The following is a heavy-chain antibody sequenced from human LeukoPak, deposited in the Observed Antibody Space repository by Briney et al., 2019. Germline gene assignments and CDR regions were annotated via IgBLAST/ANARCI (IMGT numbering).Heavy chain of an antibody. J-gene: IGHJ6*03. V-gene: IGHV3-30*18. CDR2: ISYDGSNK. Sequence: PGGSLRLSCAASGFTFSSYGMHWVRQAPGKGLEWVAVISYDGSNKYYADSVKGRFTISRDNSKNTLYLQMNSLRPEDTAVYHCAKEGYYYLDVWGKGTTVTISS. CDR1: GFTFSSYG. CDR3: AKEGYYYLDV.